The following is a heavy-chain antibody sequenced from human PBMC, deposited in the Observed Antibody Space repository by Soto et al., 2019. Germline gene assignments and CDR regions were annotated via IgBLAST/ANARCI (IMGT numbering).Heavy chain of an antibody. CDR2: ISGSGGST. Sequence: PGGSLRLSCAAAGVTVSIYAMSLVRQAPGKGLEWVSAISGSGGSTYYADSVKGRFTISRDNSKNTLYLQMNSLRADDTAVYYCAKATRGGAATLIRDYWGQGTLVTVSS. CDR1: GVTVSIYA. V-gene: IGHV3-23*01. J-gene: IGHJ4*02. CDR3: AKATRGGAATLIRDY. D-gene: IGHD6-13*01.